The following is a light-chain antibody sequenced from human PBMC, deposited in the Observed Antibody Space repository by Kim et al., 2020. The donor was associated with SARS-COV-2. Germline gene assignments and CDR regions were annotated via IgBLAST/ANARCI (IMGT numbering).Light chain of an antibody. J-gene: IGKJ1*01. CDR2: AAS. Sequence: EIVLTQSPATLSLSLGERATLSCRASQTVNSSLLAWYQQRPGQSPRLLIYAASSRATGISGRFTGSGSGADFTLTISRMEPEDFAVYYCHQYGSSPRTFGQGTKVDIK. CDR3: HQYGSSPRT. V-gene: IGKV3-20*01. CDR1: QTVNSSL.